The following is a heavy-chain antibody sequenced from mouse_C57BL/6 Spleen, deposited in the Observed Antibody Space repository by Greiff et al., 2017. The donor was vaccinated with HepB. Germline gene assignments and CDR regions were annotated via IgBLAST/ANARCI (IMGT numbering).Heavy chain of an antibody. D-gene: IGHD2-2*01. V-gene: IGHV5-4*01. CDR3: ARDSMVTTRFAY. J-gene: IGHJ3*01. Sequence: EVQVVESGGGLVKPGGSLKLSCAASGFTFSSYAMSWVRQTPEKRLEWVATISDGGSYTYYPDNVKGRFTISRDNAKNNLYLQMSHLKSEDTAMYYCARDSMVTTRFAYWGQGTLVTVSA. CDR1: GFTFSSYA. CDR2: ISDGGSYT.